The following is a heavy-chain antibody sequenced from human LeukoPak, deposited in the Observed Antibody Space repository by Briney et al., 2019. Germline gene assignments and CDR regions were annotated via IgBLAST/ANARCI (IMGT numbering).Heavy chain of an antibody. CDR2: IRNDGNDK. D-gene: IGHD3-3*01. V-gene: IGHV3-30*02. Sequence: PGGSLRLSCAAPGFTFSSYGMHWVRQAPGKGLEWFSFIRNDGNDKYYADSVKGRFTISRDNSKNTLYLQMNSLRPEDTALYYCVRDFEWSFDTWDQGTLVTVSS. J-gene: IGHJ4*02. CDR1: GFTFSSYG. CDR3: VRDFEWSFDT.